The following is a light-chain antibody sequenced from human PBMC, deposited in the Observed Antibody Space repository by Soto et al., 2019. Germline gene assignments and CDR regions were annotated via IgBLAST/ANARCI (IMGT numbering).Light chain of an antibody. J-gene: IGKJ1*01. CDR2: GAS. CDR1: QSVSSN. V-gene: IGKV3-15*01. CDR3: QQYNNWPSWT. Sequence: MVMTSSPATLSVSPGERATLSCRASQSVSSNLAWYQQKPGQAPRLLIYGASTRATGIPARFSGSGSGTEFTLTISSLQSEDFAVYYCQQYNNWPSWTFGQGTKV.